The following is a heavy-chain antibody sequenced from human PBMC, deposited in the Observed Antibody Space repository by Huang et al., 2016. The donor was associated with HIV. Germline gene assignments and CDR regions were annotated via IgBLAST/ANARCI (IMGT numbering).Heavy chain of an antibody. CDR1: GYDFGSYG. D-gene: IGHD3-22*01. Sequence: QVQLVQSGGEVKQPGASVRVSCKASGYDFGSYGMSWVRQAPGQGVEWMGWIGSDSRDTRTAQKCQGRVTMTTDRSATTTYMELRSLRYDDTAVDYCARDTYYTDIWKRNDASFLWGQGTMITVYS. V-gene: IGHV1-18*01. CDR2: IGSDSRDT. J-gene: IGHJ3*01. CDR3: ARDTYYTDIWKRNDASFL.